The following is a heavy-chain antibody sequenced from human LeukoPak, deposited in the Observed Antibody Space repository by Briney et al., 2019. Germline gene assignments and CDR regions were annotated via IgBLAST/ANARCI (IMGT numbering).Heavy chain of an antibody. V-gene: IGHV1-69*04. Sequence: SVKVSCKASGGTFSSYAISWVRQAPGQGLEWMGRIIPILGIANYAQKFQGRVTITADKSTSTAYMELSSLRSEDTAVYYCARPDSSGWSTEPFDYWGQGTLVTVSS. J-gene: IGHJ4*02. CDR2: IIPILGIA. CDR3: ARPDSSGWSTEPFDY. D-gene: IGHD6-19*01. CDR1: GGTFSSYA.